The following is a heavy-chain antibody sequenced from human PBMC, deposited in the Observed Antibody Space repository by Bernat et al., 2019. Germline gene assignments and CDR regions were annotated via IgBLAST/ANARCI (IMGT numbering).Heavy chain of an antibody. CDR2: ISYDGSNK. V-gene: IGHV3-30-3*01. Sequence: QVQLVESGGGAVQPGRSLRLSCAASGFSFSSYAMHWVRQAPGKGLEWVAVISYDGSNKYYADSVKGRFTISRDNSKNTLYLQMNSLRAEDTAVYYCARDGPKGVAATSYYYYYGMDVWGQGTTVTVSS. CDR1: GFSFSSYA. D-gene: IGHD2-15*01. CDR3: ARDGPKGVAATSYYYYYGMDV. J-gene: IGHJ6*02.